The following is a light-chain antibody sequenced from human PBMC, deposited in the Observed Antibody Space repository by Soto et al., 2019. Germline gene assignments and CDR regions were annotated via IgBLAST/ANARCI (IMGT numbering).Light chain of an antibody. Sequence: HSALTQHPSASGSPGQSVTISCTGTSSDVGAYNYVSWYQQHAGKAPKLVIYEVTTRPSGCPDRFSGSKSANTASLTVSGLQAEDEADYYCSSFASSNTWVFGGGTKLTVL. CDR3: SSFASSNTWV. V-gene: IGLV2-8*01. CDR1: SSDVGAYNY. CDR2: EVT. J-gene: IGLJ3*02.